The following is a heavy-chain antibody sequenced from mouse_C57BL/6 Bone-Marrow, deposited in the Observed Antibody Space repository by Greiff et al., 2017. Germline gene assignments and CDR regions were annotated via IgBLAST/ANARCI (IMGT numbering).Heavy chain of an antibody. CDR3: TSEGLLYYAMDY. CDR1: GFTFSSYA. Sequence: EVQGVESGEGLVKPGGSLKLSCAASGFTFSSYAMSWVRQTPEKRLEWVAYISSGGDYIDYADTVKGRFTISRDNARNTLYLQMSRLKSEDTAMYYCTSEGLLYYAMDYWGQGTSVTVSS. D-gene: IGHD2-10*01. V-gene: IGHV5-9-1*02. J-gene: IGHJ4*01. CDR2: ISSGGDYI.